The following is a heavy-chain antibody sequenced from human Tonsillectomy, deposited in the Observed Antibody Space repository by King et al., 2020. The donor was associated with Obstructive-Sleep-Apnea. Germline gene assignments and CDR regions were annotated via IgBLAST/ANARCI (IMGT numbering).Heavy chain of an antibody. CDR3: ARDGSSWPDY. V-gene: IGHV7-4-1*02. CDR2: INTNTWNP. CDR1: GYTFTSYA. Sequence: HVQLVQSGSELKKPGASVKVSCKASGYTFTSYAMNWVRQAPGQGLEWMGWINTNTWNPTHAQGIQGRFVFSLDTSFTTAYLQISSLKAEDTAVYYCARDGSSWPDYWGQGTLVTVSS. J-gene: IGHJ4*02. D-gene: IGHD6-13*01.